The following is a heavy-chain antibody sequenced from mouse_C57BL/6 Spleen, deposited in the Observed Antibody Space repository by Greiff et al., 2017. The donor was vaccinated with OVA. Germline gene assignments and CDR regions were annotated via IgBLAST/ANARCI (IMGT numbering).Heavy chain of an antibody. CDR2: IWSDGST. CDR1: GFSLTSYG. J-gene: IGHJ4*01. D-gene: IGHD2-3*01. CDR3: ARHSGRWLHYAMDY. Sequence: VMLVESGPGLVAPSQSLSITCTVSGFSLTSYGVHWVRQPPGKGLEWLVVIWSDGSTTYNSALKSRLSISKDNSKSQVFLKMNSLQTDDTAMYYCARHSGRWLHYAMDYWGQGTSVTVSS. V-gene: IGHV2-6-1*01.